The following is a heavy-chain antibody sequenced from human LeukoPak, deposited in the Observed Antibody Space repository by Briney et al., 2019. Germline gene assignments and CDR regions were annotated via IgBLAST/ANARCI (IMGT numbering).Heavy chain of an antibody. CDR1: GFTFGDYG. Sequence: GGSLRLSCTASGFTFGDYGMSWFRQAPGKRLEWVGFIRSKTYGGTTEYAASVKGRFTISRDDSKSIAYLQMNSLKSEDTAVYYCTRNGGSILTGYYYWGQGTLVTVSS. J-gene: IGHJ4*02. D-gene: IGHD3-9*01. V-gene: IGHV3-49*03. CDR3: TRNGGSILTGYYY. CDR2: IRSKTYGGTT.